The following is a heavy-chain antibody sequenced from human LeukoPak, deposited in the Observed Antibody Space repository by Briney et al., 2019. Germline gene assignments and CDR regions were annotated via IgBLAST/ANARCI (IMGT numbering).Heavy chain of an antibody. CDR3: VRGLGTTVLTFS. J-gene: IGHJ5*02. V-gene: IGHV1-69*05. CDR2: IIPIFGTA. Sequence: SVKVSCKASGGTFSSYAISWVRQAPGQGLEWMGGIIPIFGTANYAQKFQGRLTLTRDTSITTAYMELSSLRSDDTAVYYCVRGLGTTVLTFSWGQGTLVTVSS. D-gene: IGHD2/OR15-2a*01. CDR1: GGTFSSYA.